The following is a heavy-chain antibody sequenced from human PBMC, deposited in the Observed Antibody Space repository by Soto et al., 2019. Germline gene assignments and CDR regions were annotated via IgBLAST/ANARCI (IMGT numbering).Heavy chain of an antibody. CDR1: GGTFSSYA. Sequence: SVKVSCKASGGTFSSYAISWVRQAPGQGLEWMGGIIPIFGTANYAQKFQGRVTITADESTSTAYMELSSLRSEDTAVYYCARFMANSGSSSRFAYYYGMDVWGQGTTVTVSS. D-gene: IGHD1-26*01. CDR3: ARFMANSGSSSRFAYYYGMDV. V-gene: IGHV1-69*13. CDR2: IIPIFGTA. J-gene: IGHJ6*02.